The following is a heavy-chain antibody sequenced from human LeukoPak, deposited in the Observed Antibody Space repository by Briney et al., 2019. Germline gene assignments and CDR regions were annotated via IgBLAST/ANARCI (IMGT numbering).Heavy chain of an antibody. V-gene: IGHV4-34*01. CDR1: GGSFSGCY. J-gene: IGHJ6*02. D-gene: IGHD3-9*01. CDR2: MSHTGAT. CDR3: ARGLHYNILTGGMDV. Sequence: SETLSLTCAVFGGSFSGCYWSWIRQSPEKGLEWIEEMSHTGATNYNPSLKSRVTVSVDTSKKQFSLNLRSVTAADTAVYYCARGLHYNILTGGMDVWGQGTTVIVSS.